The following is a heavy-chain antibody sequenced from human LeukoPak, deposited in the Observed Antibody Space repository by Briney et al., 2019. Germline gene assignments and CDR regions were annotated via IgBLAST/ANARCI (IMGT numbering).Heavy chain of an antibody. CDR1: GDSVSRNSAA. CDR3: ARDGGDAFDI. CDR2: TYYRSKWYN. J-gene: IGHJ3*02. V-gene: IGHV6-1*01. D-gene: IGHD3-16*01. Sequence: SQTLSLTCAISGDSVSRNSAAWHWLRQSPSRGLEWLGRTYYRSKWYNDYAVSVKSRITINPDTSKNQFSLQLNSVTPEDTAVYYCARDGGDAFDIWGQGTMVTVSS.